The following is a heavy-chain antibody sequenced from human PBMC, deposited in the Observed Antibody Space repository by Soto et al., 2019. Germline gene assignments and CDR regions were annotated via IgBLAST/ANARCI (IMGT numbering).Heavy chain of an antibody. J-gene: IGHJ3*02. V-gene: IGHV1-8*01. CDR1: RDTFNSYD. D-gene: IGHD5-12*01. CDR2: MNPNSGNT. CDR3: ARWILAFDI. Sequence: ASVKACSEASRDTFNSYDINSVRQATGQGLEWMGWMNPNSGNTGYAQKFQGRVTMTRNTSISTAYMELSSLRSEDTAVYYCARWILAFDIWGQGTMVTVSS.